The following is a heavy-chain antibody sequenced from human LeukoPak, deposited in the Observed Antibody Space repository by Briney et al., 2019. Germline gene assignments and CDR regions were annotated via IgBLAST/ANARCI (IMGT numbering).Heavy chain of an antibody. CDR1: GYTFTGYY. D-gene: IGHD3-22*01. Sequence: EASVKVSCKASGYTFTGYYMHWVRQAPGQGLEWMGWINPNSGGTNYAQKFQGRVTMTRDTSISTAYMELSRLRSDDTAVYYCARAYYYDSSGYSEPFDYWGQGTLVTVSS. CDR2: INPNSGGT. J-gene: IGHJ4*02. V-gene: IGHV1-2*02. CDR3: ARAYYYDSSGYSEPFDY.